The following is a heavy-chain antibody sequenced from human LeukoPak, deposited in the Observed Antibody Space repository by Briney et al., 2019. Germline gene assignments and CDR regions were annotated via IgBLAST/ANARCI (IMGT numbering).Heavy chain of an antibody. CDR1: GYTFTGYY. CDR3: ALTQGDYPEFDY. V-gene: IGHV1-2*02. D-gene: IGHD4-17*01. J-gene: IGHJ4*02. CDR2: INPNSGGT. Sequence: ASVKVSCKASGYTFTGYYMHWVRQAPGQGLEWMGWINPNSGGTNYAQKFQGRVTMTRDTSISTAYMELSRLRSDDTAVYYCALTQGDYPEFDYWGQGTLVTVSS.